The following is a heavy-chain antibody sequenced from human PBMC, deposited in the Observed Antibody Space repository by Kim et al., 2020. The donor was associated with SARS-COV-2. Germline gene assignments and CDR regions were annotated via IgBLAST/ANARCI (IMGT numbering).Heavy chain of an antibody. CDR3: ARGGASGWYSTPLDFDY. D-gene: IGHD6-19*01. CDR1: GFTVITNY. V-gene: IGHV3-53*01. Sequence: GGSLRLSCAASGFTVITNYMTWVRQAPGKGLDWVSIIYSSGGTYYADSVKGRFTISRDNSKNTLHLEMNNLRAEDTAVYYCARGGASGWYSTPLDFDYWG. J-gene: IGHJ4*01. CDR2: IYSSGGT.